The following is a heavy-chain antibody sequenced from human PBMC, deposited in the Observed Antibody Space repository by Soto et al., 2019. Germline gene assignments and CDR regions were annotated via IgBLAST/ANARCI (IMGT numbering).Heavy chain of an antibody. J-gene: IGHJ5*02. D-gene: IGHD4-4*01. V-gene: IGHV1-2*02. CDR2: INPNSSGT. CDR1: VYTFTCYY. Sequence: VXSGKDSCKASVYTFTCYYKHWVRQAPGQGLEWMGWINPNSSGTNYAQKFQGRVTTTRDTSISTAYMELSRLRADDTAVYYCARALRLQSSVTPASWGQGTLVTVSS. CDR3: ARALRLQSSVTPAS.